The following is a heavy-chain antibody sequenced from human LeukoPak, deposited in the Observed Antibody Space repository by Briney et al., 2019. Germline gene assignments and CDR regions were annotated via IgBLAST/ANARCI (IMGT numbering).Heavy chain of an antibody. V-gene: IGHV3-23*01. CDR3: VREDTPATANY. D-gene: IGHD2-21*02. Sequence: GGSLRLSCAVSGFTLSNYAMSWVRQTPGKGLEWVSAISGGGDITYYADSVTGRFTISRDNSKDTLFLQMHSLRPGDTAVYYCVREDTPATANYWGQGTLVTISS. J-gene: IGHJ4*02. CDR2: ISGGGDIT. CDR1: GFTLSNYA.